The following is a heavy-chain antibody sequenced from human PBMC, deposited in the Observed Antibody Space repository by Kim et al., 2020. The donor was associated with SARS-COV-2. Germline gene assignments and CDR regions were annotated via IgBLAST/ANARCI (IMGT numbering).Heavy chain of an antibody. CDR3: ARGGNYYY. V-gene: IGHV3-7*01. CDR2: INGDGNEK. Sequence: GGSLRLSCAASGFPFTRSWLTWLRQTPGKGLEWVANINGDGNEKYYVDSVKGRFIVSRDNAKNTFHLQMNSLRVDDTAVYYCARGGNYYYWGRGNMVTVSS. J-gene: IGHJ4*01. CDR1: GFPFTRSW. D-gene: IGHD1-7*01.